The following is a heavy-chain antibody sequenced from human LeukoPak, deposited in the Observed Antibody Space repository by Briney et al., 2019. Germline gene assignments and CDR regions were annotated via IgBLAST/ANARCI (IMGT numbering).Heavy chain of an antibody. D-gene: IGHD2-21*02. CDR2: ISYDGSKK. V-gene: IGHV3-30*18. CDR1: GFTFSSYG. J-gene: IGHJ4*02. Sequence: PGGSLRLSCAASGFTFSSYGMHWVRQAPGKGLEWVAVISYDGSKKYYADSVKGRFTISRDNSKNTLYLQMNSLRAEDTAVYYCAKGGGGVTDVEYGYWGQGTLVTVSS. CDR3: AKGGGGVTDVEYGY.